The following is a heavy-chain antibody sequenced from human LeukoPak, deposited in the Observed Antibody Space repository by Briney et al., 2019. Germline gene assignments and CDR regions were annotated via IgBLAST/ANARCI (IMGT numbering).Heavy chain of an antibody. CDR2: VYFSGST. CDR3: ARGVEMWSYFDS. V-gene: IGHV4-39*01. CDR1: GASISSRDHY. J-gene: IGHJ4*02. Sequence: SETLSLTCSVSGASISSRDHYWAWIRQPPGKGLEWIGSVYFSGSTYYKAPLKSRLTISVDTSKNQFSLTLKSVTAADKSVYYCARGVEMWSYFDSWGQGTPVIVS. D-gene: IGHD2-21*01.